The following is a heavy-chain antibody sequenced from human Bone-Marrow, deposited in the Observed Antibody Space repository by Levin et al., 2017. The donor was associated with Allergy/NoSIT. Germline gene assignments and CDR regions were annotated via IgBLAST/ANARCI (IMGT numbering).Heavy chain of an antibody. CDR1: GFTFSSYA. D-gene: IGHD2-15*01. J-gene: IGHJ4*02. Sequence: GGSLRLSCAASGFTFSSYAMSWVRQAPGKGLEWVSAISGSGGSTYYADSVKGRFTISRDNSKNTLYLQMNSLRAEDTAVYYCAKNALESGGTPAGATYGPLTYWGQGTLVTVSS. CDR3: AKNALESGGTPAGATYGPLTY. V-gene: IGHV3-23*01. CDR2: ISGSGGST.